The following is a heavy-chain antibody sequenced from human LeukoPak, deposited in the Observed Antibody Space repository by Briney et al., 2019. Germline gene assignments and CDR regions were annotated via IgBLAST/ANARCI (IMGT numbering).Heavy chain of an antibody. Sequence: ASVKVSCKVSGYTLTELSMHWMRQAPGKGLEWMGGFDPEDGETIYAQKFQGRVTMTEDTSTDTAYMELSSLRSEDTAVYYCATVLSGPPYYYYGMDVWGQGTTVTVSS. J-gene: IGHJ6*02. CDR1: GYTLTELS. CDR3: ATVLSGPPYYYYGMDV. CDR2: FDPEDGET. D-gene: IGHD7-27*01. V-gene: IGHV1-24*01.